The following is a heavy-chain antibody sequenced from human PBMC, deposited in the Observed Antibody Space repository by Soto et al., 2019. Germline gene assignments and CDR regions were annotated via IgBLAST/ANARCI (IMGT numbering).Heavy chain of an antibody. CDR3: ARLGKEVYGSGSYVYYYYYMDV. Sequence: SETLSLTCTVSGGSISSYYWSWIRQPPGKGLEWIGYIYYRGSTNYNPSLKSRVTISVDTSKNQYSMKQSSVTAADTAVYYCARLGKEVYGSGSYVYYYYYMDVWGKGTTVTVSS. D-gene: IGHD3-10*01. CDR1: GGSISSYY. J-gene: IGHJ6*03. CDR2: IYYRGST. V-gene: IGHV4-59*08.